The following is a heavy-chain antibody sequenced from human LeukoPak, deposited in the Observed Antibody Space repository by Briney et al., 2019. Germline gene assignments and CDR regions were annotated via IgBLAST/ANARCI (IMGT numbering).Heavy chain of an antibody. CDR1: GYTFTSYG. J-gene: IGHJ4*02. CDR2: ISAYNGNT. D-gene: IGHD2-2*01. Sequence: ASVKVSCKASGYTFTSYGISWVRQAPGQGLEWMGWISAYNGNTNYAQKLQGRVTMTTDTSTSTAYMELRSLRSDDTAVYYCATQYCSSTSCYPYWVDYWGQGTTVTVSS. V-gene: IGHV1-18*01. CDR3: ATQYCSSTSCYPYWVDY.